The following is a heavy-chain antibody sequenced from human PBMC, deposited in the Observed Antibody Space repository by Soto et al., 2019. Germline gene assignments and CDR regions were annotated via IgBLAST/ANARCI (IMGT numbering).Heavy chain of an antibody. Sequence: QVQVVESGGGVVQPGRSLRLSCAVSGFTISNYGMHWVRQAPGKGLEWVALISYDVNNKYYADSVKGRFTISRDNSKNTLFLQMNGLRAEDTAVYYCSKGGSKAGMDVWGQGTTVTVSS. CDR1: GFTISNYG. J-gene: IGHJ6*02. D-gene: IGHD1-26*01. CDR3: SKGGSKAGMDV. V-gene: IGHV3-30*18. CDR2: ISYDVNNK.